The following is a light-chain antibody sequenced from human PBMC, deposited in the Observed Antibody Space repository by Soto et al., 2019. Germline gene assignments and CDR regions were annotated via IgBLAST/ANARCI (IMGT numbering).Light chain of an antibody. CDR3: GSYTSSNTLV. V-gene: IGLV2-14*03. CDR2: EVT. J-gene: IGLJ1*01. CDR1: SSDVGGYNY. Sequence: QSALTQPASVSGSPGQSITISCTGTSSDVGGYNYVSWYQQHPGKAPKLLIYEVTYRPSGVSNRFSGSKSGNTASLTISGLPAEDEDDYFCGSYTSSNTLVFGTGTKLTVL.